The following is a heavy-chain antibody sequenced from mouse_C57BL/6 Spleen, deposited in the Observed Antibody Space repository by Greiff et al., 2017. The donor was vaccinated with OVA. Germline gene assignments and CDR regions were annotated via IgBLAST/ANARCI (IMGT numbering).Heavy chain of an antibody. CDR2: IDPSDSYT. Sequence: VQLQQPGAELVKPGASVKLSCKASGYTFTSYWMQWVKQRPGQGLEWIGEIDPSDSYTNYNQKFKGKATLTVDTSSSTAYMQLSSLTSEDSAVYYCAGMPYFDYWGQGTTLTVSS. J-gene: IGHJ2*01. CDR3: AGMPYFDY. CDR1: GYTFTSYW. V-gene: IGHV1-50*01.